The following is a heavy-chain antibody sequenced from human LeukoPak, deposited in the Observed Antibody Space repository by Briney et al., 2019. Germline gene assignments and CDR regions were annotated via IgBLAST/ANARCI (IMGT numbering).Heavy chain of an antibody. CDR3: ARAFYPGYYSYMAV. J-gene: IGHJ6*03. D-gene: IGHD3-3*02. V-gene: IGHV4-59*01. CDR1: GGSISSYY. Sequence: SETLSLTCTVSGGSISSYYWSWIRQPPGKGLEWIGYIYYSGSTNYNPSLKSRVTISVDTSKNQFSLKLSSVTAADTAVYYCARAFYPGYYSYMAVWGKGTTVAVSS. CDR2: IYYSGST.